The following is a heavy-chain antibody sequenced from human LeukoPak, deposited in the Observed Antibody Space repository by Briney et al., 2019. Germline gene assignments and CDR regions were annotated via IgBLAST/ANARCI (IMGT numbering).Heavy chain of an antibody. CDR3: AKDPSNWGYGWFDP. Sequence: GGSLRLSCAASGFTFSSYAMSWVRQAPGKGLEWVSATSGSGGSTYYADSVKGRFTISRDNSKNTLYLQMNSLRAEDTAVYYCAKDPSNWGYGWFDPWGQGTLVTVSS. V-gene: IGHV3-23*01. CDR1: GFTFSSYA. D-gene: IGHD7-27*01. CDR2: TSGSGGST. J-gene: IGHJ5*02.